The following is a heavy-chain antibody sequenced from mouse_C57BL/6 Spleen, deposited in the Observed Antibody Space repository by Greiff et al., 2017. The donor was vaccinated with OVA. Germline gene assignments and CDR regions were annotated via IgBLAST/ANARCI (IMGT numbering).Heavy chain of an antibody. Sequence: VQLQQSVAELVRPGASVKLSCTASGFNIENTYMHWVKQRPEQGLEWIGRIDPANGNTKYAPKFQGKATITADTSSNTAYLQLSSLTSEDTAIYYCARGGGDWYFDVWGTGTTVTVSS. CDR2: IDPANGNT. D-gene: IGHD1-1*02. CDR3: ARGGGDWYFDV. J-gene: IGHJ1*03. V-gene: IGHV14-3*01. CDR1: GFNIENTY.